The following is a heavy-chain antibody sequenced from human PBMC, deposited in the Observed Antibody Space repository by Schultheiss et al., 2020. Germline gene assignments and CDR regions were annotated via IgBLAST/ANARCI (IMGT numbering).Heavy chain of an antibody. V-gene: IGHV3-30*03. CDR3: ASIAHSRGGYTPRGSDY. Sequence: GGSLRLSCAASGFTFSSYGMHWVRQAPGKGLEWVAVISYDGSNKYYADSVKGRFTISRDNSKNTLYLQMNSLRAEDTAVYYCASIAHSRGGYTPRGSDYWGQGTLVTVSS. CDR1: GFTFSSYG. J-gene: IGHJ4*02. D-gene: IGHD5-24*01. CDR2: ISYDGSNK.